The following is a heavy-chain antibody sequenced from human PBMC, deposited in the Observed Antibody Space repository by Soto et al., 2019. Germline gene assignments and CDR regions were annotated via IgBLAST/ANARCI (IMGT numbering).Heavy chain of an antibody. D-gene: IGHD1-26*01. Sequence: GGSLRLSCAASGFTFSSYEMNWVRQAPGKGLEWVSYISSSGSTIYYADSVKGRFTISRDNAKNSLYLQMNSLRAEDTAVYYCESRGWEADYWGQGTLVTVSS. CDR3: ESRGWEADY. J-gene: IGHJ4*02. V-gene: IGHV3-48*03. CDR1: GFTFSSYE. CDR2: ISSSGSTI.